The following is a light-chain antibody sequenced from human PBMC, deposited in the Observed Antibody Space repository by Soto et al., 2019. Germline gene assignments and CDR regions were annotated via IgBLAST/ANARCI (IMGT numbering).Light chain of an antibody. CDR3: QQYNNWPPIT. CDR1: QSVRSK. J-gene: IGKJ5*01. CDR2: DAS. Sequence: EICMTQSPGTLSVSPGERATLSCRASQSVRSKLSWYQQKPGQAPRLLIYDASTRATGIPARFSGSGSGTEFTLTISSLQSEDFAVYYCQQYNNWPPITFGQGTRLEI. V-gene: IGKV3-15*01.